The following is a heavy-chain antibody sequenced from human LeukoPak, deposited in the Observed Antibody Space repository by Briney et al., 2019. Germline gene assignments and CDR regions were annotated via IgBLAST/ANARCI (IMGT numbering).Heavy chain of an antibody. CDR3: ARGVGNWFDP. CDR1: GFTFSNYW. CDR2: TNSDGSGT. V-gene: IGHV3-74*01. Sequence: GGSLRLSCAASGFTFSNYWMHWVRQAPGKGLVWVSRTNSDGSGTTDSVKGRFTISRDNAKNMLYLQMNSLRAEDTAVYYCARGVGNWFDPWGQGTLVTVSS. J-gene: IGHJ5*02.